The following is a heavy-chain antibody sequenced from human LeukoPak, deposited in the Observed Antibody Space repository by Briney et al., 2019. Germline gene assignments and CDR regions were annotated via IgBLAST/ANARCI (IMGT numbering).Heavy chain of an antibody. V-gene: IGHV3-53*01. CDR2: IYSGGST. J-gene: IGHJ4*02. Sequence: GGSLRLSCAASGLTVSSNYMSWVRQAPGKGLEWVSVIYSGGSTYYADSVKGRFTISRDNSKNTLYLQMNSLRAEDTAVYYCARDLGYCTNGVCHTRFDYWGQGTLVAVSS. CDR3: ARDLGYCTNGVCHTRFDY. D-gene: IGHD2-8*01. CDR1: GLTVSSNY.